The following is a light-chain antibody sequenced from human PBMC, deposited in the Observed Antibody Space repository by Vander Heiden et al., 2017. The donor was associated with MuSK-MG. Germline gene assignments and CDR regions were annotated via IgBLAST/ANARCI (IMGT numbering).Light chain of an antibody. CDR3: NSYTSSSTLV. J-gene: IGLJ1*01. CDR2: EVS. V-gene: IGLV2-14*01. Sequence: QSALTQPASVSGSPGQSITISCSGTSSDVGGYNYVSWYQQHPGKAPNLMIYEVSNRPSGVSNRFSGSKSGNTASLTISGLQAEDEADYYCNSYTSSSTLVFGTGTKVTVL. CDR1: SSDVGGYNY.